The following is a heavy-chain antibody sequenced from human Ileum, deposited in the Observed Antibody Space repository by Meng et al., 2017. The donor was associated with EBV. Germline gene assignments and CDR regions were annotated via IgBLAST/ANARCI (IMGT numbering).Heavy chain of an antibody. CDR1: GGSFNDYY. Sequence: QWRLQQCGPGYLKPSETLALSCAVYGGSFNDYYWTWLRQPPGKGLEWIGEIDQSGYTKFNPSLSSRATISRDTSNNQFSLRLNSVSAADTALYYCARYGRCNGNSFYCFDPWGQGTLVTVSS. CDR2: IDQSGYT. CDR3: ARYGRCNGNSFYCFDP. D-gene: IGHD4-23*01. V-gene: IGHV4-34*01. J-gene: IGHJ5*02.